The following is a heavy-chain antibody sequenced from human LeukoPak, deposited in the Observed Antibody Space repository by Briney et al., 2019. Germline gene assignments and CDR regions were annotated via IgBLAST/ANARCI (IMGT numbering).Heavy chain of an antibody. D-gene: IGHD1-14*01. CDR2: VYHTGDT. CDR1: GYAISSGYY. CDR3: ARDHRDP. J-gene: IGHJ5*02. V-gene: IGHV4-38-2*02. Sequence: SETLSLTCTVSGYAISSGYYWGWIRQPPGKGLECIGTVYHTGDTDYNPSLKSRVTLSVDTSENQFSLSLTSVTAADTAVYYCARDHRDPWGQGTLVTVSS.